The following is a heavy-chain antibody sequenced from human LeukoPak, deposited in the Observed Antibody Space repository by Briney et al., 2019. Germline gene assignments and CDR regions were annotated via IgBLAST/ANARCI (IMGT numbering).Heavy chain of an antibody. CDR3: ARDNADYASGGDWFDP. V-gene: IGHV4-59*01. CDR2: VYHSGGT. CDR1: GGSNSGYY. J-gene: IGHJ5*02. D-gene: IGHD3-10*01. Sequence: SETLSLTCTVSGGSNSGYYWTWIRQPPGKGPEWIGYVYHSGGTSYNPSLKSRVTIAVDTSKNQFSLKLTSVTTADTAVYYCARDNADYASGGDWFDPWGQGTLVTVSS.